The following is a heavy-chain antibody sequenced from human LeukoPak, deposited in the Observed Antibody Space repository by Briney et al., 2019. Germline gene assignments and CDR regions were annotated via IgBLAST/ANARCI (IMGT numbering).Heavy chain of an antibody. V-gene: IGHV4-39*01. Sequence: SETLSLTCTVSGDSITNSKYYWGCIRQPPGKGLEWIGSIYYSGSTFYNPSLKSRVTISVDTSKNQFSLKLSSMTAADTAVYYCASLSVDLGTFDIWGQGTMVTVSS. CDR3: ASLSVDLGTFDI. CDR1: GDSITNSKYY. J-gene: IGHJ3*02. D-gene: IGHD2-15*01. CDR2: IYYSGST.